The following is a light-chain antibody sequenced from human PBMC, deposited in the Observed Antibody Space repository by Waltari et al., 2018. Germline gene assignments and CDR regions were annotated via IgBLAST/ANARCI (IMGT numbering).Light chain of an antibody. V-gene: IGKV1-5*03. CDR3: QQYSRPPWT. J-gene: IGKJ1*01. CDR1: QSINRW. CDR2: KAS. Sequence: DIQMTQSPSTLSASVGDRVTITCRASQSINRWLAWYQQKPRRAPSLLIYKASTLEAGVPSRFSGSGSGTEFTLTISSLQPDDFAVYYCQQYSRPPWTFGQGTKVEVK.